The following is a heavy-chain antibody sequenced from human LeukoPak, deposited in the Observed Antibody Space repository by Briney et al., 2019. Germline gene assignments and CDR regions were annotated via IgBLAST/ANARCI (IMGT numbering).Heavy chain of an antibody. Sequence: GGSLRLSCAASGFTFSSYAMSWVRQAPGKGLEWVSAISGSGGSTYYADSAKGRFTISRDNSKNTLYLQMNSLRAEDTAVYYCAKDPDSSGYNSDFQHWGQGTLVTVSS. V-gene: IGHV3-23*01. D-gene: IGHD3-22*01. CDR3: AKDPDSSGYNSDFQH. J-gene: IGHJ1*01. CDR2: ISGSGGST. CDR1: GFTFSSYA.